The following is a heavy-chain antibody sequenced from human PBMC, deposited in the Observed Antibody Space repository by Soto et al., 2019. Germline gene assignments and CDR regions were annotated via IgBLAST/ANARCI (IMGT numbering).Heavy chain of an antibody. CDR2: IYPGDSDT. D-gene: IGHD3-9*01. CDR1: GYSFTSYW. J-gene: IGHJ5*02. V-gene: IGHV5-51*01. CDR3: ARLNYDILTGYYTHNWFDP. Sequence: PGESLKISCKGSGYSFTSYWIGWVRQMPGKGLEWMGIIYPGDSDTRYSPSFQGQVTISADKSISTAYLQWSSLKASDTAMYYCARLNYDILTGYYTHNWFDPWGQGTLVTVSS.